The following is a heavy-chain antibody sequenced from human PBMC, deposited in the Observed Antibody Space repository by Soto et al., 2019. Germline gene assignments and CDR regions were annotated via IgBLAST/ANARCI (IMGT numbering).Heavy chain of an antibody. J-gene: IGHJ4*02. CDR2: INPNSGGT. CDR3: ARSSYGSGSHRIDY. CDR1: GYTFTGYY. V-gene: IGHV1-2*02. Sequence: GASVKVSRKASGYTFTGYYMHWVRQAPGQGLEWMGWINPNSGGTNYAQKFQGRVTMTRDTSISTAYMELSRLRSDDTAVYYCARSSYGSGSHRIDYWGQGTLVTVSS. D-gene: IGHD3-10*01.